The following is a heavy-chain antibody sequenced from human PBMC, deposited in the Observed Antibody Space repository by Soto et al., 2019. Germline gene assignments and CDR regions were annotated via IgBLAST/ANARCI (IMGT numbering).Heavy chain of an antibody. J-gene: IGHJ6*02. Sequence: GGSLRLSCAASGFTFSRFDMHWVRQVTGKGLEWVSTIGSAGDTYYSASVRGRFTSSRGNAKNSLYLQMNSLRAGDTAVYYCARGDEGLYDYGMDIWGQGTTVTVSS. D-gene: IGHD2-21*02. CDR3: ARGDEGLYDYGMDI. CDR1: GFTFSRFD. CDR2: IGSAGDT. V-gene: IGHV3-13*01.